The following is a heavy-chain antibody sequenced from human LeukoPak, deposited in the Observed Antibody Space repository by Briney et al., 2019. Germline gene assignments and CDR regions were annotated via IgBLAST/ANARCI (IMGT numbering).Heavy chain of an antibody. D-gene: IGHD5-18*01. V-gene: IGHV4-34*01. Sequence: SETLSLTCAVYGGSFSGYYWSWIRQPPGKGLEWIGEINHSGSTNYNPSLKSRVTISVDTSKNQFSLKLSSVTAADTAVYYCARGRGGYSYGFRRREVGPVYFDYWGQGTLVTVSS. CDR3: ARGRGGYSYGFRRREVGPVYFDY. CDR1: GGSFSGYY. J-gene: IGHJ4*02. CDR2: INHSGST.